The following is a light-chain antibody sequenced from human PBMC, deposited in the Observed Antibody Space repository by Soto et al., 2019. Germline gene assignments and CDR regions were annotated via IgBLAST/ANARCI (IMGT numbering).Light chain of an antibody. CDR2: GAS. CDR3: QQYGSSRPYT. J-gene: IGKJ2*01. CDR1: QSVSSSY. V-gene: IGKV3-20*01. Sequence: EIVLTQSPGTLSLSPGERATLSCRASQSVSSSYLAWYQQKPGQAPRLLIYGASSRATGIPDRFSGSGSGTDFTLTISRLEPEDFAVYYCQQYGSSRPYTFGHGTQLEIK.